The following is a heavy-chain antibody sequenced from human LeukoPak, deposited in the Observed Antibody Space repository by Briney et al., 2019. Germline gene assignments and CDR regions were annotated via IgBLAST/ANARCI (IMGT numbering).Heavy chain of an antibody. J-gene: IGHJ4*02. Sequence: SETLSLTCTVSGGSVSSGSYYWSWIRQPPGKGLEWIGYIYYSGSTNYNPSLKSRVTISVDTSKNQFSLKLSSVTAADTAMYYCARQRDNALSYFDYWGQGTLVTVSS. CDR1: GGSVSSGSYY. D-gene: IGHD1-14*01. CDR3: ARQRDNALSYFDY. V-gene: IGHV4-61*01. CDR2: IYYSGST.